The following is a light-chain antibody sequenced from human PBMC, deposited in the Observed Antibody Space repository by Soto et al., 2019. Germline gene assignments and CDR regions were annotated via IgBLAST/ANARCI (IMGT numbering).Light chain of an antibody. J-gene: IGKJ1*01. CDR1: QSVSSN. CDR2: GAS. CDR3: QQYNNWPPRAWT. V-gene: IGKV3-15*01. Sequence: EIVMTQSPATLSVSPGERATLSSRASQSVSSNLAWYQQKPGQAPRLLIYGASTRATGIPARFSGSGSGTEFTLTISSLQSEDFAVYYCQQYNNWPPRAWTFGQGTKVEIK.